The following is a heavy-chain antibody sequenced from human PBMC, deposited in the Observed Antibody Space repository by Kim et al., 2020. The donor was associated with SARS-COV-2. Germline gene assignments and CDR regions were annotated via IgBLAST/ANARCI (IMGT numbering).Heavy chain of an antibody. D-gene: IGHD2-2*01. CDR1: GFTFSSYS. V-gene: IGHV3-48*02. CDR2: ISSSSSTI. Sequence: GGSLRLSCAASGFTFSSYSINWVRQAPGKGLEWVSYISSSSSTIYYADSVKGRFTISRDNAKNSLYLQMNSLRDEDTAVYYCARAPRDVVVPVAMRWYYFDYWGQGTLVTVSS. J-gene: IGHJ4*02. CDR3: ARAPRDVVVPVAMRWYYFDY.